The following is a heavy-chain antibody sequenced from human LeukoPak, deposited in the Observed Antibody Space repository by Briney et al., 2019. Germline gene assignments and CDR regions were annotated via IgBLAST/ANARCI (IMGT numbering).Heavy chain of an antibody. CDR3: ARGSSGWPVDY. Sequence: SETLSLTCTVSGGSISSYYWSWIRQPPGKGLEWIGYIYYSGSTNYNPSLKSRVTISVDASKNQFSLKLSSVTAADMAVYYCARGSSGWPVDYWGQGTLVTVSS. D-gene: IGHD6-19*01. J-gene: IGHJ4*02. CDR2: IYYSGST. V-gene: IGHV4-59*01. CDR1: GGSISSYY.